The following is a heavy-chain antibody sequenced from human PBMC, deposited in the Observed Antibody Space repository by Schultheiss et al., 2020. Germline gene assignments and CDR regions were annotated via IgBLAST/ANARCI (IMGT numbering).Heavy chain of an antibody. CDR1: GGSISSYY. Sequence: SETLSLTCTVSGGSISSYYWSWIRQPPGKGLEWIGYIYYSGSTNYNPSLKSRVTISVDTSKNQFSLKLSSVTAADTAVYYCASCAWGRWCDPWGEGTLVTVYS. CDR3: ASCAWGRWCDP. J-gene: IGHJ5*02. D-gene: IGHD3-16*01. V-gene: IGHV4-59*08. CDR2: IYYSGST.